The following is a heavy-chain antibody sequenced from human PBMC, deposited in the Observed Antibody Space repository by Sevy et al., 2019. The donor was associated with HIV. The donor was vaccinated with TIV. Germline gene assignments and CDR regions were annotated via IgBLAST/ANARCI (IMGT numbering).Heavy chain of an antibody. D-gene: IGHD2-2*01. Sequence: GGSLRLSCAASGFTFSSYWMHWVRQAPGKGLVWVSRINSDGSSTSYADSVKGRFTISRDNAKNSLYLQINSLRAEDTAMYYCARDCSSTSCLWGLDVWGQGTTVTVSS. CDR3: ARDCSSTSCLWGLDV. V-gene: IGHV3-74*01. CDR2: INSDGSST. J-gene: IGHJ6*02. CDR1: GFTFSSYW.